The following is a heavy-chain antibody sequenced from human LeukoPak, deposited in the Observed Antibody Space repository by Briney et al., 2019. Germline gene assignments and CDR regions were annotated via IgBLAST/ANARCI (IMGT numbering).Heavy chain of an antibody. Sequence: GGSLRLSCKASGFSFSDFGMTWVRQAPGKGLEWVSTMSGRGDSTYYADSVKGRFTVSRDNSDNTLYLHMNSLRAEDTAVYFCANPDSSGFYYSMRFDFWGQGTLVTVSS. CDR1: GFSFSDFG. J-gene: IGHJ4*02. D-gene: IGHD3-22*01. CDR3: ANPDSSGFYYSMRFDF. CDR2: MSGRGDST. V-gene: IGHV3-23*01.